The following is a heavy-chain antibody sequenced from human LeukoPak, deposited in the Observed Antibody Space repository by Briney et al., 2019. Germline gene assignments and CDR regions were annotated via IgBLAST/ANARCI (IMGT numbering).Heavy chain of an antibody. D-gene: IGHD4-11*01. J-gene: IGHJ4*02. CDR1: GFTFSSYG. Sequence: PGGSLRLSCAASGFTFSSYGMHWVRQAPGKGLEWVAVIWYDGSNKYYADSVKGRFTISRDNSKNTVYLQMNSLRAEDTAVYYCGKDAISKPSDYWGQGTLVTVSS. V-gene: IGHV3-33*06. CDR3: GKDAISKPSDY. CDR2: IWYDGSNK.